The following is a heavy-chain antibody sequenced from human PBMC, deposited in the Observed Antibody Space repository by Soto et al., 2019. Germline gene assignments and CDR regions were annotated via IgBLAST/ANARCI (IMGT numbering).Heavy chain of an antibody. Sequence: GGSLRLSCTASGFTFRNYAMSWVRRAPGKGLEWVSTISDSGANTFFGDSMKDRFTISRDNSKNTVYLQMNTVRTEDTAIYYCARAIGADFFDYWGQGTLVTVSS. CDR2: ISDSGANT. CDR3: ARAIGADFFDY. J-gene: IGHJ4*02. V-gene: IGHV3-23*01. CDR1: GFTFRNYA. D-gene: IGHD6-25*01.